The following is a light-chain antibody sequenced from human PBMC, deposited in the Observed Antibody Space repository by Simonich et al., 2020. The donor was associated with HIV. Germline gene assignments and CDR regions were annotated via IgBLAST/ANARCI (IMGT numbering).Light chain of an antibody. CDR3: HQYYNTPRT. CDR2: WAS. Sequence: DIVMTQSPDSLAVSLGERATINCKSSKSVLYSSNNTNYLACYQHKPGQPPKLLISWASTRVSGVPDRFSGSGSGTDFTLTISSLQAEDVAVYYCHQYYNTPRTFGQGTKVEIK. CDR1: KSVLYSSNNTNY. J-gene: IGKJ1*01. V-gene: IGKV4-1*01.